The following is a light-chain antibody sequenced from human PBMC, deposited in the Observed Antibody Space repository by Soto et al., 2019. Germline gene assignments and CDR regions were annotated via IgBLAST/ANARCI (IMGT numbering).Light chain of an antibody. CDR2: DVT. J-gene: IGLJ1*01. V-gene: IGLV2-14*01. Sequence: QSALTQPASVSGSPGQSITISCTGTSSVVGGYNYVSWYQQHPGKAPKLMIHDVTNRPSGVSNRFSGSKSGNTASLTISGLQAEDEADYYCSSYRSSSSQVFGAGTKVTVL. CDR3: SSYRSSSSQV. CDR1: SSVVGGYNY.